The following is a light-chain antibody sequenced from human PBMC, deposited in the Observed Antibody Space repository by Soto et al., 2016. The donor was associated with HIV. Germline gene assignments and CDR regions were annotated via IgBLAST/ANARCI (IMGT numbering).Light chain of an antibody. CDR1: SLRNYF. Sequence: SELTQDPAVSVALGQTVTITCRGDSLRNYFTSWYLQKPGQAPMLLIYPKYNRPPGISDRVSASSSGNTASLTITGTRTEDEGEYYCSSRDKSGSRLITFGGGTRLTV. V-gene: IGLV3-19*01. J-gene: IGLJ2*01. CDR2: PKY. CDR3: SSRDKSGSRLIT.